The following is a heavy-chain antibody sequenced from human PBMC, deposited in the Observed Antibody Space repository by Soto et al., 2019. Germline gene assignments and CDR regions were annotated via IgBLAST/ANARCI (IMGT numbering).Heavy chain of an antibody. CDR1: GFTFSSYG. V-gene: IGHV3-33*01. CDR3: ARDSPRTVASANQYYYYGLDV. J-gene: IGHJ6*02. CDR2: IWYDGSNK. D-gene: IGHD2-15*01. Sequence: QVQLVESGGGVVQPGRSLRLSCAASGFTFSSYGMHWVRQAPGKGLEWVAVIWYDGSNKYYADSVKGRFTISRDNSKNTLYLQMNSLRAEDTAVYYCARDSPRTVASANQYYYYGLDVWGQGTTVTVSS.